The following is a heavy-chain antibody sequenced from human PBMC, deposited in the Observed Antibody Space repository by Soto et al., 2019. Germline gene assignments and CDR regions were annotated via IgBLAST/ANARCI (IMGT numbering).Heavy chain of an antibody. CDR2: INHSGST. D-gene: IGHD3-3*01. CDR3: ARGMRFGVVIYFDY. Sequence: SETLSLTCAVYGGSFSGYYWSWIRQPPGKGLEWIGEINHSGSTNYNPSLKSRVTISVDTSKNQFSLKLSSVTAADTAVYYCARGMRFGVVIYFDYWGQGTLVTVSS. J-gene: IGHJ4*02. V-gene: IGHV4-34*01. CDR1: GGSFSGYY.